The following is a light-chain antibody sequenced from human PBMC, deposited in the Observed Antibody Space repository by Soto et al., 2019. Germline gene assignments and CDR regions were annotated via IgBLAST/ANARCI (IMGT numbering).Light chain of an antibody. CDR2: DAS. CDR3: QQYDNLPWT. J-gene: IGKJ1*01. V-gene: IGKV1-33*01. CDR1: QDIRKY. Sequence: DIQMTQSPSSLSASVGDRVTITCQASQDIRKYLNWYQQKQGKAPKLLIYDASNLETGVPSRFSGSGSGTDYTFTISSLQPEDIATYYCQQYDNLPWTFGQGTKVEIK.